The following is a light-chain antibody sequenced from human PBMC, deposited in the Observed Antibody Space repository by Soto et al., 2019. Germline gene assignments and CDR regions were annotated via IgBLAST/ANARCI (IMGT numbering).Light chain of an antibody. CDR2: EVT. J-gene: IGLJ3*02. V-gene: IGLV2-8*01. CDR3: TSYTSNTTWV. CDR1: TSDVGGYDY. Sequence: QSALTQPPSASGSPGQSVTISCTGTTSDVGGYDYVSWYQHHPGKAPKLIIYEVTKRPSGVPDRFSGSKSGNSASLTVSGLQAEDEADYYCTSYTSNTTWVFGGGTQLTVL.